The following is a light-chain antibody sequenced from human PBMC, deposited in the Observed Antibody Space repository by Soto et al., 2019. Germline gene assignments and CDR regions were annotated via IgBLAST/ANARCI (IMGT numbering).Light chain of an antibody. J-gene: IGKJ1*01. CDR2: DAS. Sequence: DIQMTQSPSTLSASLRDRVTITCRASQSISSWLAWYQQKPGKAPTLLIYDASSLESGVPSRFIGSGSGTEFTLTISSLQPDDFATYYCQQYNIYSPGTFGQGTKVEIK. CDR3: QQYNIYSPGT. V-gene: IGKV1-5*01. CDR1: QSISSW.